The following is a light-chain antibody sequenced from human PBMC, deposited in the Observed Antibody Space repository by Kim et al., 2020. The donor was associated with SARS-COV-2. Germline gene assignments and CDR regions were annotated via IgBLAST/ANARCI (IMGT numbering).Light chain of an antibody. CDR2: GKN. J-gene: IGLJ2*01. V-gene: IGLV3-19*01. Sequence: SSELTQDPAVSVALGQTVRITCQGDSLRSYYATWYQQKPGQAPILVIYGKNNRPSGIPDRFSGSSPGNTTSLTIPGTQAGDEADYYCNSRDSNDNVVFGG. CDR3: NSRDSNDNVV. CDR1: SLRSYY.